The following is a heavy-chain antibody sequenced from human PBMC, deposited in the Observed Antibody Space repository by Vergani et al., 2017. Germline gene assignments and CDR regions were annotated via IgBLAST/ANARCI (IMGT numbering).Heavy chain of an antibody. CDR2: IWYDGSNK. CDR3: ARSGYCSSTSCDELDY. J-gene: IGHJ4*02. CDR1: GFTFSSYA. Sequence: VQLLESGGGLVQPGGSLRLSCAASGFTFSSYAMSWVRQAPGKGLEWVAVIWYDGSNKYYADSVKGRFTISRDNSKNTLYLQKNSLRAEDTAVYYCARSGYCSSTSCDELDYWGQGTLVTVSS. V-gene: IGHV3-33*08. D-gene: IGHD2-2*01.